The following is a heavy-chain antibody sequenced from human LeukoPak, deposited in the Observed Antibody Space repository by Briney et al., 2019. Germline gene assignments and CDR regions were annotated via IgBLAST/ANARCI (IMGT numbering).Heavy chain of an antibody. D-gene: IGHD6-19*01. CDR1: GFIFSNYW. J-gene: IGHJ4*02. CDR3: ARDGASAVAGAV. CDR2: INRDGSEK. V-gene: IGHV3-7*04. Sequence: GGSLRLSCAASGFIFSNYWMSWVRQAPGKGLEWVANINRDGSEKNYLDSVKGRFTISRDNAKNFVYLQMDNLRAEDTAMYYCARDGASAVAGAVWGQGTPVTVSA.